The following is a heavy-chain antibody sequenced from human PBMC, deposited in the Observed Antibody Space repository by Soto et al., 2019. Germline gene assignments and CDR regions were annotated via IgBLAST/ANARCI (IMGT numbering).Heavy chain of an antibody. V-gene: IGHV4-59*01. Sequence: ASETLSLTCSVSGGSIRDYFWTWVRQPPGKGLEWIGYTSSSGTINYNPSLKSRVTISLDTSRSHFSLKLSSVTTADTAVYFCARDRKLVIPGNYYYYGMDVWGQGTTVTVSS. D-gene: IGHD3-9*01. CDR1: GGSIRDYF. CDR3: ARDRKLVIPGNYYYYGMDV. CDR2: TSSSGTI. J-gene: IGHJ6*02.